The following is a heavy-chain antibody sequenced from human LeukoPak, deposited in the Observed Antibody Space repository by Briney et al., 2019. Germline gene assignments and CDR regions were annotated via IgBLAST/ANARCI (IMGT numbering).Heavy chain of an antibody. CDR3: ARETHYYGSGSYSDY. CDR2: IYYSGST. Sequence: SQTLSLTCTVSGGSISSGGYYWSWIRQHPGKGLEWIGYIYYSGSTYYNPSLKSRVTISVDTSKNQFSLKLSPVTAADTAVYYCARETHYYGSGSYSDYWGQGTLVTVSS. CDR1: GGSISSGGYY. V-gene: IGHV4-31*03. J-gene: IGHJ4*02. D-gene: IGHD3-10*01.